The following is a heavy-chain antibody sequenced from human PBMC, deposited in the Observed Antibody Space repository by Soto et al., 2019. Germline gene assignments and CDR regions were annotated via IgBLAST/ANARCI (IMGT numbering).Heavy chain of an antibody. CDR1: GFTVSNNY. J-gene: IGHJ4*02. D-gene: IGHD3-10*01. V-gene: IGHV3-66*01. CDR3: ARVEGSGSLALGY. Sequence: EVLLEESGGGLVQPGGPLRLSCGAAGFTVSNNYITCVRQAPGKGLEWGPVIQDSGSISYLDSLRDRFTISRESPKNRVFLQMTSLRPEDTAVYFCARVEGSGSLALGYCGQGTLVTVSS. CDR2: IQDSGSI.